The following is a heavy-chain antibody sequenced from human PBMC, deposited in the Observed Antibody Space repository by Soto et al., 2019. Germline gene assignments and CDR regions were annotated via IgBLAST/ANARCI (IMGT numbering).Heavy chain of an antibody. CDR2: IYYSGST. CDR3: ARETYSGSYYSENGFRYYGMDV. Sequence: SETLSLTCTVSGGSISSGGYYWSWIRQHPGKGLEWIGYIYYSGSTYYNPSLKSRVTISVDTSKNQFSLKPSSVTAADTAVYYCARETYSGSYYSENGFRYYGMDVWGQGTTVTVSS. V-gene: IGHV4-31*03. CDR1: GGSISSGGYY. J-gene: IGHJ6*02. D-gene: IGHD1-26*01.